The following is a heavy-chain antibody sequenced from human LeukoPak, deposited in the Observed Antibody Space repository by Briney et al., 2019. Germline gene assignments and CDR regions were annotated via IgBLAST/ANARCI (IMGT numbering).Heavy chain of an antibody. D-gene: IGHD6-19*01. CDR3: ARDFQSWSSGWPIDY. Sequence: AAVTVSCKASGYTFINYGRSWGRQAPGQGLEWMGWISAENGNTGYVENLQGRVTMTTDTSTSTAYMELRSLRSDDTAVYYCARDFQSWSSGWPIDYWGQGTLVTVSS. J-gene: IGHJ4*02. V-gene: IGHV1-18*01. CDR1: GYTFINYG. CDR2: ISAENGNT.